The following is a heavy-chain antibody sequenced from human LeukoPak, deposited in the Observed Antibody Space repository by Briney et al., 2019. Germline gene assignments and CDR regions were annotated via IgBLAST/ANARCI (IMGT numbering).Heavy chain of an antibody. Sequence: GGSLRLSCAASGLGFGSFWMSWVRQAPGKGLEWVANINQDGREKDYVDSVKGRFTISRDNAKNSLYLQMNSLRAEDTAVYYCARGEGYSGHADWGQGTLVTVSS. V-gene: IGHV3-7*04. D-gene: IGHD6-13*01. CDR2: INQDGREK. J-gene: IGHJ4*02. CDR3: ARGEGYSGHAD. CDR1: GLGFGSFW.